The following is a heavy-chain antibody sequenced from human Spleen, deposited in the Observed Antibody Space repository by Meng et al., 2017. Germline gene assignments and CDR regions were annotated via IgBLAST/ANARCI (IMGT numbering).Heavy chain of an antibody. CDR1: GGSFSDYY. D-gene: IGHD4-11*01. CDR3: ARGPTTMAHDFDY. V-gene: IGHV4-34*01. CDR2: INHSGST. Sequence: VQLHLGGAGLLQPSETLPLTCVVSGGSFSDYYWSWIRQPPGKGLEWIGEINHSGSTNYNPSLESRATISVDTSQNNLSLKLSSVTAADSAVYYCARGPTTMAHDFDYWGQGTLVTVSS. J-gene: IGHJ4*02.